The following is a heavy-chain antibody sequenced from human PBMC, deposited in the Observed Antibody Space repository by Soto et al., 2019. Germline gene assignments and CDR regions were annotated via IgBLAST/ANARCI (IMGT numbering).Heavy chain of an antibody. V-gene: IGHV4-39*01. J-gene: IGHJ4*02. CDR2: IYYSGST. CDR1: GGSISSSSYY. Sequence: QLQLQESGPGLVKPSETLSLTCTVSGGSISSSSYYWGWIRQPPGKGLEWIGSIYYSGSTYYNPSLKSRVTISVDTSKNQFSLKLSSVTAADTAVYYCARQSPGSYFDYWGQGTLVTVSS. CDR3: ARQSPGSYFDY. D-gene: IGHD3-10*01.